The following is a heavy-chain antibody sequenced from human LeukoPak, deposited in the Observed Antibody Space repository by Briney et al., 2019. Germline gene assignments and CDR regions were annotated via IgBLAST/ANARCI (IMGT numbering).Heavy chain of an antibody. CDR3: ARVPLRFLEPFDY. D-gene: IGHD3-3*01. V-gene: IGHV4-34*01. Sequence: SETLSLTCAVYGGSFKDNYWSWIRQPPGKGLEWIGEINHSGTTNYNPSLKSRVTMSLDTSKNQLSLKLNSVTAADTAVYYCARVPLRFLEPFDYWGQGTLVTVSS. CDR2: INHSGTT. J-gene: IGHJ4*02. CDR1: GGSFKDNY.